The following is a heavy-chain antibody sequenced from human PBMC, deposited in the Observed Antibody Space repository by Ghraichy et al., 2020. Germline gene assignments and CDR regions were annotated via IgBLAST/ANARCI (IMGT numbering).Heavy chain of an antibody. CDR2: ISGSGGST. Sequence: GSLRLSCAASGFTFSSYAMSWVRQAPGKGLEWVSAISGSGGSTYYADSVKGRFTISRDNSKNTLYLQMNSLRAEDTAVYYCAKDSMIVVVNDYWGQGTLVTVSS. CDR1: GFTFSSYA. D-gene: IGHD3-22*01. V-gene: IGHV3-23*01. J-gene: IGHJ4*02. CDR3: AKDSMIVVVNDY.